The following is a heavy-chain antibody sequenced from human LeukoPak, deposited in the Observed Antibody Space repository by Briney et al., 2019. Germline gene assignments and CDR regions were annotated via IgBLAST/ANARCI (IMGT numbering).Heavy chain of an antibody. Sequence: PGGSLRLSCAASGFTFSSYAMHWVRQAPGKGLEWVAVISYDGSNKYYADSVKGRFTISRGNSKNTLYLQMNSLRAEDTAVYYCARAGGIDYWGQGTLVTVSS. CDR2: ISYDGSNK. CDR1: GFTFSSYA. J-gene: IGHJ4*02. D-gene: IGHD2-15*01. V-gene: IGHV3-30-3*01. CDR3: ARAGGIDY.